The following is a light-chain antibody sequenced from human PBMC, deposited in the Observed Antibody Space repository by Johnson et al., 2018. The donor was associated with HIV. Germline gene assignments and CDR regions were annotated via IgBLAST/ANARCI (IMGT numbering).Light chain of an antibody. CDR2: ENN. Sequence: QSVLTQPPSVSAAPGQKVTISCSGSSSNIGNNYVSWYQQLPGTAPKLLIYENNKRPSGIPDRFSGSKSGTSATLGITGLQTGDEADYYCGALDSSLSAGLYGFGRVTEVTVL. CDR3: GALDSSLSAGLYG. V-gene: IGLV1-51*02. J-gene: IGLJ1*01. CDR1: SSNIGNNY.